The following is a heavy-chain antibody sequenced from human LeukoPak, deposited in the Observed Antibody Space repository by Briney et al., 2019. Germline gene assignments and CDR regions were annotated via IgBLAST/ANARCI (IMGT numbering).Heavy chain of an antibody. CDR2: ITSGFTP. V-gene: IGHV3-23*01. CDR1: GLTFSNYA. Sequence: GGSLSLSCAASGLTFSNYAMSWFRQAPGKGLEWVSGITSGFTPHYADSVKGRFTISRDNSKNTFHLQMNSLRAEDTAVYYCAKDYSDSRVGNVFFEYWGQGTLVTVSS. CDR3: AKDYSDSRVGNVFFEY. J-gene: IGHJ4*02. D-gene: IGHD1-26*01.